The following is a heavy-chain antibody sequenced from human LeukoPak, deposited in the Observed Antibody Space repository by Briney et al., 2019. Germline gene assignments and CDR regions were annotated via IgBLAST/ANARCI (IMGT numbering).Heavy chain of an antibody. CDR3: ARDGDYVWGSYPDY. J-gene: IGHJ4*02. D-gene: IGHD3-16*02. Sequence: PGGSLRLSCAASGFTFSSYRMSWVRQAPGKGLEWVSSISSSSSYIFYADSVKGRFTISRDNAKNSLYLQMNSLRAEDTAVYYCARDGDYVWGSYPDYWGQGTLVTVSS. CDR1: GFTFSSYR. V-gene: IGHV3-21*01. CDR2: ISSSSSYI.